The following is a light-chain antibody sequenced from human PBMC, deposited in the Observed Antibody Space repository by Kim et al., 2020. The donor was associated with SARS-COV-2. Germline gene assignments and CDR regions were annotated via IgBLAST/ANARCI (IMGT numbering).Light chain of an antibody. CDR2: DAS. Sequence: VSPGERATFSCRASQSISSKLAWYQQKPGQAPRLIISDASTRATGIPARFSGSGSGTEFTLTISSLQSEDFAVYYCQQYNNWPLTFGGGTKVDIK. V-gene: IGKV3D-15*01. J-gene: IGKJ4*01. CDR1: QSISSK. CDR3: QQYNNWPLT.